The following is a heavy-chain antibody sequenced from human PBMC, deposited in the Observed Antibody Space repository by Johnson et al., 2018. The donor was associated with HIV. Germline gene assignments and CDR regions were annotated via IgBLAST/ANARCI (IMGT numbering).Heavy chain of an antibody. Sequence: VQLVESGRGVVQPGGSLRPSCAASVFTFSNYGIHWVRQAPGKGLEWVSDISSSGSTIYYADAVKGVFTISRDNAKNTLYQQMNSLRAEDTAVYSCAKGGWLQSQAFDIWGQGTMVTVSS. V-gene: IGHV3-48*04. J-gene: IGHJ3*02. CDR1: VFTFSNYG. CDR3: AKGGWLQSQAFDI. CDR2: ISSSGSTI. D-gene: IGHD5-24*01.